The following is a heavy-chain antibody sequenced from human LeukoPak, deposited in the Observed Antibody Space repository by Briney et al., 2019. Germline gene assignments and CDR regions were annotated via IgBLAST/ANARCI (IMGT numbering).Heavy chain of an antibody. CDR3: ARDELEAIDY. CDR2: ISSSSSTI. D-gene: IGHD6-6*01. CDR1: GFTFTSYA. J-gene: IGHJ4*02. V-gene: IGHV3-48*02. Sequence: AGGSLRLSCAASGFTFTSYAMSWVRQAPGKGLEWVSYISSSSSTIYYADSVKGRFTISRDNAKNSLYPQMNSLRDEDTAVYYCARDELEAIDYWGQGTLVTVSS.